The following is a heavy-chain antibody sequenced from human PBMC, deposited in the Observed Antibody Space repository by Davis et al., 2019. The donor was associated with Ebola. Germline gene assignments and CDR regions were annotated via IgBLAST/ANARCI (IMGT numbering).Heavy chain of an antibody. D-gene: IGHD4-17*01. Sequence: GESLKISCAASGFTFSSYDMHWVRQATGKGLEWVSAIGTAGDTYYPGSVKGRFTISRENAKNSLYLQMNSLRAGDTAVYYCARRWPYGDHVGWYYGMDVWGQGTTVTVSS. J-gene: IGHJ6*02. CDR2: IGTAGDT. CDR1: GFTFSSYD. CDR3: ARRWPYGDHVGWYYGMDV. V-gene: IGHV3-13*01.